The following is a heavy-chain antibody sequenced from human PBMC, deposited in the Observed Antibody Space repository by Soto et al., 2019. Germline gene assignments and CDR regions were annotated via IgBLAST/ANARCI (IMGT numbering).Heavy chain of an antibody. J-gene: IGHJ4*02. CDR3: ARDSEVGTFDY. Sequence: EVQLVESGGGLVKPGGSLRLSCAASGFTFSSYWMSWVRQAPGKGLEWVANIKQDGSEKYYVDCVKGRFTISRDNAKNSLYLQMNSLRAEDTAVYYCARDSEVGTFDYWGQGTLVTVSS. V-gene: IGHV3-7*05. D-gene: IGHD1-26*01. CDR1: GFTFSSYW. CDR2: IKQDGSEK.